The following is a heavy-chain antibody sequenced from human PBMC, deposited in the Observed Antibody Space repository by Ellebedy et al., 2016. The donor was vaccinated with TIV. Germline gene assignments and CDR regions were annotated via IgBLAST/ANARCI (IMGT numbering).Heavy chain of an antibody. CDR1: GGSIRSSSYY. Sequence: SETLSLICTVSGGSIRSSSYYWGWIRQPPGKGLEWIGNIYYSGNTYYNPTLNSRVTMSVDTSNNQFSLRLSSVTAADTAVYYCSRLEYPDVDLNWYFDLWGRGTLVTVSS. CDR3: SRLEYPDVDLNWYFDL. D-gene: IGHD1-1*01. V-gene: IGHV4-39*01. J-gene: IGHJ2*01. CDR2: IYYSGNT.